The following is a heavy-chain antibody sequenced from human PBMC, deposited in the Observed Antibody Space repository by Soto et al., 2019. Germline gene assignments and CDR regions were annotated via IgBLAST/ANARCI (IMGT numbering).Heavy chain of an antibody. V-gene: IGHV4-59*01. J-gene: IGHJ3*02. CDR3: ARQPRITIFGVAPDAFDI. Sequence: PSETLSLTCTVSGGSISSYYWSWIRQPPGKGLEWIGYIYYSGSTNYNPSLKSRVTISVDTSKNQFSLKLSSVAAADTAVYYCARQPRITIFGVAPDAFDIWGQGTMVTVSS. CDR2: IYYSGST. D-gene: IGHD3-3*01. CDR1: GGSISSYY.